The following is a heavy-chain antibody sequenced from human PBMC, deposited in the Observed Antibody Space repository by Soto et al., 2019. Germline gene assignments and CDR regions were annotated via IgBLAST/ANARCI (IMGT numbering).Heavy chain of an antibody. J-gene: IGHJ6*02. CDR2: IRSKANSYAT. Sequence: PGGSLRLSCADSGFTFSSSTMHWVRQASGKGLEWVGRIRSKANSYATAYAASVKGRFTISRDDSKNTAYLQMNSLKTEDTAVYYCTRTYSSSRNYGMDVWGQGTTVTVSS. D-gene: IGHD6-6*01. V-gene: IGHV3-73*01. CDR1: GFTFSSST. CDR3: TRTYSSSRNYGMDV.